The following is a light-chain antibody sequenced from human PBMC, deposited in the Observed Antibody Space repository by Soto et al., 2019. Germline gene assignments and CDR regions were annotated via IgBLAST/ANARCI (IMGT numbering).Light chain of an antibody. V-gene: IGKV1-5*01. Sequence: DIQLTQSPSTLSASVGDRVTITCRASQSVFIWLAWYQQKPGRAPKLLIFDGTDLESEVPSRFSGDGSGTEFTLTISSLQPDDFATFSCQQYSGNSFPFGQGTKLEI. J-gene: IGKJ2*01. CDR1: QSVFIW. CDR2: DGT. CDR3: QQYSGNSFP.